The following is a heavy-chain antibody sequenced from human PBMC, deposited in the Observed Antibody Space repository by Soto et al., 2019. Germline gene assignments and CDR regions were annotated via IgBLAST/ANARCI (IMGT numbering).Heavy chain of an antibody. CDR1: GGSISSGGYY. V-gene: IGHV4-31*03. Sequence: QVQLQESVPGLVKPSQTLSLTCTVSGGSISSGGYYWSWIRQHPGKGLEWIGYIYYSGSTYYNPSLKSRVTISVDTSKNQFSLKLSSVTAADTAVYYCARDLRFRGFYGMGVWGQGTTVTVSS. D-gene: IGHD3-10*01. CDR2: IYYSGST. CDR3: ARDLRFRGFYGMGV. J-gene: IGHJ6*02.